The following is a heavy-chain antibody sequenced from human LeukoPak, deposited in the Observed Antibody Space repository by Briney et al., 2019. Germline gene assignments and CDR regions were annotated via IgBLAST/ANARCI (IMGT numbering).Heavy chain of an antibody. CDR1: GGTFSSYA. CDR2: IIPILGIA. V-gene: IGHV1-69*04. D-gene: IGHD3-10*01. Sequence: ASVKVSCKASGGTFSSYAISWVRQAPGQGLEWMGRIIPILGIANYAQKFQGRVTITADKSTSTAYMELSSLRAEDTAVYYCARDQEFRHLNYYYYGMDVWGQGTTVTVSS. CDR3: ARDQEFRHLNYYYYGMDV. J-gene: IGHJ6*02.